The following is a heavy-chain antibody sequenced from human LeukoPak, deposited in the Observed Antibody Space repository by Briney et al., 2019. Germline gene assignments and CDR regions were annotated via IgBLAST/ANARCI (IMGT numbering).Heavy chain of an antibody. CDR2: INPSGDVR. Sequence: ASVKVSCKASGYTFGTHWMHWVRQAPGQGLEWMGIINPSGDVRLYARKFQGRVTVTRDMSTRTVYMELSDLRPEDTAVYYCATAYYSDSSGYYPFDYWGQGTLVTVSS. V-gene: IGHV1-46*01. CDR3: ATAYYSDSSGYYPFDY. J-gene: IGHJ4*02. CDR1: GYTFGTHW. D-gene: IGHD3-22*01.